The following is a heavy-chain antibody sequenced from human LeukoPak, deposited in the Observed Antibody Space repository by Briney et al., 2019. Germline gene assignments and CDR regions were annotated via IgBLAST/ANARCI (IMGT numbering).Heavy chain of an antibody. J-gene: IGHJ4*02. D-gene: IGHD2-2*01. Sequence: GGSLRLSCAASGFTFSSYAMSWVRQAPGKGLEWVSATSGSGGSAYYADSVKGRFTISRDNSKNTLYLQMNSLRAEDTAVYYCARDLGYCSSTSCYGGNYWGQGTLVTVSS. CDR1: GFTFSSYA. CDR3: ARDLGYCSSTSCYGGNY. CDR2: TSGSGGSA. V-gene: IGHV3-23*01.